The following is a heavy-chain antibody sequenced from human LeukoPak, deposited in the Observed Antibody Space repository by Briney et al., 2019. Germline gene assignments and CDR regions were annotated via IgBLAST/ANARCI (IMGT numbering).Heavy chain of an antibody. Sequence: SETLSLTCTVSGGSIGSHYWSWIRQPPGKGLEWIGYIYYSGSTNYNPSLKSRVTISVDTSKNQFSLKLSSVTAADTAVYYCARESYNWNTRAFDYWGQGTLVTVSS. V-gene: IGHV4-59*11. CDR2: IYYSGST. J-gene: IGHJ4*02. CDR1: GGSIGSHY. D-gene: IGHD1-1*01. CDR3: ARESYNWNTRAFDY.